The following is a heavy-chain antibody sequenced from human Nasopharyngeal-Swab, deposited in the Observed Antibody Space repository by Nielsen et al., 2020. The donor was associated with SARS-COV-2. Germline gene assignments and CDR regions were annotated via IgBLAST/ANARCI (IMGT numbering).Heavy chain of an antibody. CDR1: GGSFSGYY. D-gene: IGHD6-19*01. J-gene: IGHJ6*02. CDR2: INHSGST. Sequence: SETLSLTCAVYGGSFSGYYWSWIRQPPGKGLEWIGEINHSGSTNYNPSLKSRIAISVDTSKNHFSLRLSSVTAADTAVYYCARVKSSGWRYYYYYGMDVWGQGTTVTVSS. V-gene: IGHV4-34*01. CDR3: ARVKSSGWRYYYYYGMDV.